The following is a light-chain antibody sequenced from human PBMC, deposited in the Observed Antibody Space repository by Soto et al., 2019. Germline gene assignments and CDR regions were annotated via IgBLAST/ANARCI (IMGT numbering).Light chain of an antibody. Sequence: QSVLTQPPSVSGAAGQRVTISCTGSSSNIGAGYNVHWYQQLPGTAPKLLIYGNSNRPSGVPDRFSGSKSGTSASLAITGLQAEDEADYYCQSYDSSPSGYVFGTGTKVTVL. V-gene: IGLV1-40*01. CDR2: GNS. CDR1: SSNIGAGYN. CDR3: QSYDSSPSGYV. J-gene: IGLJ1*01.